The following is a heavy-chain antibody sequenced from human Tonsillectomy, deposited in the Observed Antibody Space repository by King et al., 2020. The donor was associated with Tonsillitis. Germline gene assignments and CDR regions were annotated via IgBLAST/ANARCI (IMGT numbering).Heavy chain of an antibody. CDR3: ARAGNYDPFHQDY. D-gene: IGHD3-3*01. CDR1: GYTFTGYY. V-gene: IGHV1-2*02. J-gene: IGHJ4*02. CDR2: INPNSGGT. Sequence: VQLVQSGAEVKKPGASVKVSCKASGYTFTGYYMHWVRHAPGQGLEWMGWINPNSGGTNYAQKFQGRVTMTRDTPISTASMELSRLRSDDTAVYYCARAGNYDPFHQDYWGQGTLVTVSS.